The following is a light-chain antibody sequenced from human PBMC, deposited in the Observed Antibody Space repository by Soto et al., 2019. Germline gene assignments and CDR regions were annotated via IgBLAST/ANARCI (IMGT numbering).Light chain of an antibody. J-gene: IGLJ3*02. CDR1: SGHSSYA. V-gene: IGLV4-69*01. Sequence: QPVLTQSPSASASLGASVKLTCTLSSGHSSYAIAWHQQQPEKGPRYLMKVNSDGSHSKGDGIPDRFSGSSSGAERYLTISSVQSEDEADYYCQTWGTGIWVFGGGTKLTVL. CDR3: QTWGTGIWV. CDR2: VNSDGSH.